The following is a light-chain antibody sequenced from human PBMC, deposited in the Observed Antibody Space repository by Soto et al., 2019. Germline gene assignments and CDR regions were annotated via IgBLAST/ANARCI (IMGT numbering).Light chain of an antibody. CDR1: QNINNG. CDR2: GAS. CDR3: QQYHDWPLT. J-gene: IGKJ4*01. Sequence: EIVMTQSPATLSVSPGERATVSCRASQNINNGLAWYQQKPGQAPRLLTYGASTRATGIPATFSGSGSATEFILTISSLRSEDYAVYYCQQYHDWPLTFGGGTKVEI. V-gene: IGKV3-15*01.